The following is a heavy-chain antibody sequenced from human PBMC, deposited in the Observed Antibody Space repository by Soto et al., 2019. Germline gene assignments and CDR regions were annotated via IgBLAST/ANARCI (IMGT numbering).Heavy chain of an antibody. J-gene: IGHJ6*02. CDR2: ISSSSSYI. V-gene: IGHV3-21*01. CDR1: GFTFSSYS. Sequence: LRLSCAASGFTFSSYSMNWVRQAPGKGLEWVSSISSSSSYIYYADSVKGRFTISRDNAKNSLYLQMNSLRAEDTAVYYCARPAATVIFYSGMDVWGQGTTVTVSS. D-gene: IGHD4-17*01. CDR3: ARPAATVIFYSGMDV.